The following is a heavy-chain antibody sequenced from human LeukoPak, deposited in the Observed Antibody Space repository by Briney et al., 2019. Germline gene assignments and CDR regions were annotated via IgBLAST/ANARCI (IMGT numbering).Heavy chain of an antibody. J-gene: IGHJ5*02. CDR3: AVMYSSSWYWFDP. Sequence: SGGSLRLSCAASGFTVSSSYMSWIRQPPGKGLEWIGEINHSGSTNYNPSLKSRVTISVDTSKNQFSLKLSSVTAADTAVYYCAVMYSSSWYWFDPWGQGTLVTVSS. CDR2: INHSGST. CDR1: GFTVSSSY. D-gene: IGHD6-13*01. V-gene: IGHV4-34*08.